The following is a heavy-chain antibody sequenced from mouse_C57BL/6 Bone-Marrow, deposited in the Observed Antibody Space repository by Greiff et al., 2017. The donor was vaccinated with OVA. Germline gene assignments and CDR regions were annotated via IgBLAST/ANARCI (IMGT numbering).Heavy chain of an antibody. CDR1: GFTFSNYW. D-gene: IGHD2-5*01. Sequence: EVKLMESGGGLVQPGGSMKLSCVASGFTFSNYWMNWVRQSPEKGLEWVAQIRLKSDNYATHYAESVKGRFTISRDDSKSSVYLQMNNLRAEDTGIYYCTALYSNYPYYYAMDYWGQGTSVTVSS. CDR3: TALYSNYPYYYAMDY. V-gene: IGHV6-3*01. CDR2: IRLKSDNYAT. J-gene: IGHJ4*01.